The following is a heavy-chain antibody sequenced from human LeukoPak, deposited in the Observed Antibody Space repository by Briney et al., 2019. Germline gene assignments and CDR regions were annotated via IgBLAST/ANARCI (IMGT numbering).Heavy chain of an antibody. CDR1: GFTFGDDY. Sequence: PGRSLRLSCTASGFTFGDDYMSWFRQAPGKGLEWVSVIYSDGTTRNADSVKGGFTISRDNSKNTVYLQMDSLRAEDTAVYYCARDKDAWGQGTLVTVSS. CDR3: ARDKDA. CDR2: IYSDGTT. V-gene: IGHV3-66*01. J-gene: IGHJ5*02.